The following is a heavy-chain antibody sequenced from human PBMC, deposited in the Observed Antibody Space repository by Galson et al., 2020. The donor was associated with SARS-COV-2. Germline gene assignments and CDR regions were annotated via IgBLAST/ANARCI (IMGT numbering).Heavy chain of an antibody. CDR1: GFTFSSFD. CDR2: MSYDGTNK. CDR3: ARDGGVTTFWGYFDY. V-gene: IGHV3-30-3*01. J-gene: IGHJ4*02. Sequence: GGSLRLSCAASGFTFSSFDMYWARQAPGKGLEWVAVMSYDGTNKYYADSVRGRFTISRDNSRNTLYLQMTSLRPEDTAVYYCARDGGVTTFWGYFDYWGQGTLVTVSS. D-gene: IGHD3-9*01.